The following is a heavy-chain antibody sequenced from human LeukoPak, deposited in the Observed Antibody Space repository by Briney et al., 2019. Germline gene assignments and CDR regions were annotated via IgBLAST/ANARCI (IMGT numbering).Heavy chain of an antibody. CDR2: VNHSGST. J-gene: IGHJ4*02. Sequence: PSETLSLTCAVYGGSFSGSYWNWIRQSPGKGLEWLGEVNHSGSTNYDPSLKSRVTISLDTSNNQFYLTLTSVTAADTAVYYCARLRRDGYKLDSWGQGTLVTVSS. V-gene: IGHV4-34*01. CDR3: ARLRRDGYKLDS. CDR1: GGSFSGSY. D-gene: IGHD5-24*01.